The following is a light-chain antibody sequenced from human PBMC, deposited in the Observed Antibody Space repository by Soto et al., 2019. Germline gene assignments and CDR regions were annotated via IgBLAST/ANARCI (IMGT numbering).Light chain of an antibody. CDR2: GHT. Sequence: QAVVTQPPSVSGAPGQTVTISCTGTWSNIGAGFDEHWYRQLPGASPTLLIYGHTYRPSGVPDRFSGSKSGTSASLVITGLQAEDEADYYCQSFDNNLRAWVFGGGTKLTVL. CDR1: WSNIGAGFD. J-gene: IGLJ3*02. CDR3: QSFDNNLRAWV. V-gene: IGLV1-40*01.